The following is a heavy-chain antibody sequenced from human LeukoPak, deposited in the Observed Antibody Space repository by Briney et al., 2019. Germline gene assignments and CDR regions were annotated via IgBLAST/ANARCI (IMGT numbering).Heavy chain of an antibody. D-gene: IGHD1-26*01. CDR3: ARGQTLVGALHF. V-gene: IGHV4-59*01. CDR2: IYYNGSP. Sequence: SETLSLTCTVSGGSISSYYWSWIRQPPGKGLEWIGYIYYNGSPNYNPALQSRVTISVDTSKNQFSLSLSSVTAADTAVYYCARGQTLVGALHFWGQGTLVTVSS. J-gene: IGHJ4*02. CDR1: GGSISSYY.